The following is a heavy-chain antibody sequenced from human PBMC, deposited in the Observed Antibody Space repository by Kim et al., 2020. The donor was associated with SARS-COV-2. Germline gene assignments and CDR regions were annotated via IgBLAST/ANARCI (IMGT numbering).Heavy chain of an antibody. CDR1: GFTFDDYA. CDR3: AKDVLRFLEPGGMDV. J-gene: IGHJ6*02. D-gene: IGHD3-3*01. Sequence: GGSLRLSCAASGFTFDDYAMHWVRQAPGKGLEWVSLISWDGGSTYYADSVKGRFTISRDNSKNSLYLQMNSLRAEDTALYYCAKDVLRFLEPGGMDVWGQGTTVTVSS. CDR2: ISWDGGST. V-gene: IGHV3-43D*03.